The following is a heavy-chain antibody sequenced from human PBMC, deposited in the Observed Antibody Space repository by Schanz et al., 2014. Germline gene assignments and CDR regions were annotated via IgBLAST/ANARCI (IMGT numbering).Heavy chain of an antibody. Sequence: QVQLVQSGAEVKKPGASVKVSCKASGYIFINSGISWVRQAPGQGLEWMGWISVYNHNKEYDQKFQGRVTMTTDTSTSTAYMALTDLRSDDTAVYYCARDRRFVDRDDLYYFDSWGQGTLVTGSS. CDR1: GYIFINSG. D-gene: IGHD3-3*01. CDR2: ISVYNHNK. V-gene: IGHV1-18*01. CDR3: ARDRRFVDRDDLYYFDS. J-gene: IGHJ4*02.